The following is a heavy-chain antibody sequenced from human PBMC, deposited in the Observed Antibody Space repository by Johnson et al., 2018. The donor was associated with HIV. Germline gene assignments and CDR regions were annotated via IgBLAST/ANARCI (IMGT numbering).Heavy chain of an antibody. D-gene: IGHD2-15*01. CDR1: GFSFSTYW. CDR2: INQDGFEQ. J-gene: IGHJ3*02. Sequence: VQLVESGGGVVQPGGSRRLSCAPSGFSFSTYWMSWVRQAPGKGLEWVANINQDGFEQYHLDSVKGRFTISRDNAKNSLFLQMNSLRAEDTAVYYCASFAVVPGLGGAFDIWGQGTMVTVSS. V-gene: IGHV3-7*01. CDR3: ASFAVVPGLGGAFDI.